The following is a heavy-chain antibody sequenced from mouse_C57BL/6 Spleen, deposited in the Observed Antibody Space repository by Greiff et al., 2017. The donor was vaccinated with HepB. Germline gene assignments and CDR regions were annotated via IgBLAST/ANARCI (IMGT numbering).Heavy chain of an antibody. CDR2: ISYDGSN. CDR1: GYSITSGYY. Sequence: VQLQQSGPGLVKPSQSLSLTCSVTGYSITSGYYWNWIRQFPGNKLEWMGYISYDGSNNYNPSLKNRISITRDTSKNQFFLKLNSVTTEDTATYYCARRGYYDYDEGFDYGGQGTTLTVSS. V-gene: IGHV3-6*01. CDR3: ARRGYYDYDEGFDY. J-gene: IGHJ2*01. D-gene: IGHD2-4*01.